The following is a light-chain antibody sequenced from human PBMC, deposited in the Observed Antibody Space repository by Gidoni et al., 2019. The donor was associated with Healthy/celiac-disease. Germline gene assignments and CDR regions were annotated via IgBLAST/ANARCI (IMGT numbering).Light chain of an antibody. CDR2: KAS. CDR1: QSISSW. J-gene: IGKJ1*01. CDR3: QQYNSYST. Sequence: IQMTPSPSTLSASVGDRVTITCRASQSISSWLAWYQQKPGKAPKLLIYKASSLESGVPSRFSGSGSGTEFTLTISSLQPDDFATYYCQQYNSYSTFGQGTKVEIK. V-gene: IGKV1-5*03.